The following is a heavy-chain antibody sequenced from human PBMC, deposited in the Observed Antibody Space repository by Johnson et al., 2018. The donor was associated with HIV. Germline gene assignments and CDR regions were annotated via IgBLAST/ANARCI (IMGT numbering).Heavy chain of an antibody. D-gene: IGHD6-19*01. CDR2: ISESGTTI. J-gene: IGHJ3*02. CDR3: AKDVHSSGWYAFDI. CDR1: GFTFRSYA. Sequence: VQLVESGGGLVQPGGSLRLSCAASGFTFRSYAMHWVRQAPGKGLEWVSYISESGTTIYYADSVKGRFTISRDNAKNSLYLQMNSLRAGDTAVYYCAKDVHSSGWYAFDIWGQGTMVTVSS. V-gene: IGHV3-48*04.